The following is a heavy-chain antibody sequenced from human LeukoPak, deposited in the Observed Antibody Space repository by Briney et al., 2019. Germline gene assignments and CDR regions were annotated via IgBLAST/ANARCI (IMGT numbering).Heavy chain of an antibody. V-gene: IGHV4-39*07. D-gene: IGHD2-21*02. Sequence: PSETLSLTCTVSGGSISSSSYYWGWIRQPPGKGLEWIGSIYYSGSTYYNPSLKSRVTISVDTSKNQFSLKLSSVTAADTAVYYCARGLAYCGGDCYSTWGQGTLVTVSS. CDR1: GGSISSSSYY. CDR3: ARGLAYCGGDCYST. J-gene: IGHJ1*01. CDR2: IYYSGST.